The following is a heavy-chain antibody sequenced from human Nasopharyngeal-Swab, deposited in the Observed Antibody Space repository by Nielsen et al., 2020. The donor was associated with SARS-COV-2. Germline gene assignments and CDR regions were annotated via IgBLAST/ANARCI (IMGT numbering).Heavy chain of an antibody. D-gene: IGHD2-15*01. CDR1: GFTFNYYA. V-gene: IGHV3-23*01. CDR2: LSGSGGST. Sequence: GGSLRLSCAASGFTFNYYAMSWVRQTPGKGLEWVSTLSGSGGSTYYADSVKGRFTISRDNSKNTVFLQMDSLRAEDSALYLCAKVSVVVPSAPSWFDSWGQGTLVTVSS. J-gene: IGHJ5*01. CDR3: AKVSVVVPSAPSWFDS.